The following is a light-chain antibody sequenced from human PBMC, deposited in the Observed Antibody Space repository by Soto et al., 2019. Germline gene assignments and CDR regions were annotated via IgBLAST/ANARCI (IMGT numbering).Light chain of an antibody. CDR1: LTISTS. Sequence: DIQMTQSPSSLSASVGDRVTVTCRTSLTISTSLNWYQQHPGKAPKVLIYGVSNLQSGVPSRFSGSGSGTDFTLTISSVQPEDSATYYCQQSYGAPLTFGGGTSVEIK. CDR3: QQSYGAPLT. J-gene: IGKJ4*01. V-gene: IGKV1-39*01. CDR2: GVS.